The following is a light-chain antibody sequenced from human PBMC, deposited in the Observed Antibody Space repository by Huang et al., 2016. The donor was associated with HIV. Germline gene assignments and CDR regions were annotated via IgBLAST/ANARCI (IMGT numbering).Light chain of an antibody. V-gene: IGKV1-39*01. J-gene: IGKJ4*01. CDR1: QSISNY. CDR3: QQSYSTPLT. CDR2: AES. Sequence: DIQMTQSPSSLSASVGDRVTITCRASQSISNYLNWYQQKPGKAPKLLIYAESSLQSGFPSRLSASGSGTDFTLTISSLQPEDFATYYCQQSYSTPLTFGGGTKVEIK.